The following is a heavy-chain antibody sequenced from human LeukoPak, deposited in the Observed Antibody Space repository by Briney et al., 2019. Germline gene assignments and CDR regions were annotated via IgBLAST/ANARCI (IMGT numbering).Heavy chain of an antibody. J-gene: IGHJ4*02. CDR3: ARTIVGATGADY. D-gene: IGHD1-26*01. CDR2: ITGSSDTI. CDR1: GFNLSSYG. Sequence: GGSLRLSCAASGFNLSSYGMHWVRPAPGKGLEWLSQITGSSDTICYADSLKGRFTVSRDNAKNSLYLEMNSLRAEDTAVYYCARTIVGATGADYWGQGTLVTVAS. V-gene: IGHV3-48*04.